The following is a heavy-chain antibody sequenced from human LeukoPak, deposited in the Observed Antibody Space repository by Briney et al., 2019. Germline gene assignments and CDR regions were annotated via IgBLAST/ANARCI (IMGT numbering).Heavy chain of an antibody. CDR1: GGSFSGYY. V-gene: IGHV4-34*01. Sequence: SETLSLTCAVYGGSFSGYYWSWIRQPPGKGLEWIGEVNHSGSTNSNPFHESLVTISVDSTKNQFSLKLSSVAAADTAVYYCVRVVTPPRGGMDYWGQGTLVTVSS. J-gene: IGHJ4*02. CDR2: VNHSGST. CDR3: VRVVTPPRGGMDY. D-gene: IGHD4-23*01.